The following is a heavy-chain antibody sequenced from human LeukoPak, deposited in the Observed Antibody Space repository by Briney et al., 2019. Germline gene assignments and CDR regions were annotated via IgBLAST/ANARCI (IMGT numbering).Heavy chain of an antibody. CDR1: GFTFSSYS. CDR3: ARVVVPAAMSW. CDR2: ISSSSSYI. Sequence: GGSLRLSCAAAGFTFSSYSMNWVSQAPGKGLEWVSSISSSSSYIYYADSVKGRFTISRDNAKNSLYLQMNSLRAEDTAVYYCARVVVPAAMSWWGQGTLVTVSS. V-gene: IGHV3-21*01. D-gene: IGHD2-2*01. J-gene: IGHJ4*02.